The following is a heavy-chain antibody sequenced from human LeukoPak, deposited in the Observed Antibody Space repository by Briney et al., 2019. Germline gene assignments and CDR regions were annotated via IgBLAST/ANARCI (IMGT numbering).Heavy chain of an antibody. Sequence: GGSLRLSCAASGFIFSSYWMSWVRQAPGKGLEWVANIKEDGSEKYYVDSVKGRFTISRDNAKNSLYLQTNSLRAEDTAVYYCARRALRYCSSTSCPAQYYGVDVGGKGTTVTVS. CDR1: GFIFSSYW. D-gene: IGHD2-2*01. CDR3: ARRALRYCSSTSCPAQYYGVDV. CDR2: IKEDGSEK. J-gene: IGHJ6*04. V-gene: IGHV3-7*03.